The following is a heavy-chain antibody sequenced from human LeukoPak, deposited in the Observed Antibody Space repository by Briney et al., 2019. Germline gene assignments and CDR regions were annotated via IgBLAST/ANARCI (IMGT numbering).Heavy chain of an antibody. CDR2: ITGNGATT. D-gene: IGHD5-18*01. Sequence: GGSLRLSCAASGFTFSSYAMSWVRQAPGKGLERVSSITGNGATTYYSDSVKGRFTISRDNSRNTLSLQMSSLRVEDTAVYYCAKERRRVDTEMVRSYYFENWGQGTLVTVSS. CDR3: AKERRRVDTEMVRSYYFEN. V-gene: IGHV3-23*01. CDR1: GFTFSSYA. J-gene: IGHJ4*02.